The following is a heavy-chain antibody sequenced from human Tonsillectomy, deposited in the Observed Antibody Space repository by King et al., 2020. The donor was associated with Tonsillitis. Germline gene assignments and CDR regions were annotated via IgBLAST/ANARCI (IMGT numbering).Heavy chain of an antibody. Sequence: VQLQQWGAGLLKPSETLSLTCAVYGGSFSGYYWSWIRQPPGKGLEWIGEINHRGSTNYNPSLKSRVTISIDTSKNQFSLKLSSVTAADTAVYYCARDPGNFDYWGQGTLVTVSS. J-gene: IGHJ4*02. V-gene: IGHV4-34*01. CDR3: ARDPGNFDY. CDR1: GGSFSGYY. CDR2: INHRGST.